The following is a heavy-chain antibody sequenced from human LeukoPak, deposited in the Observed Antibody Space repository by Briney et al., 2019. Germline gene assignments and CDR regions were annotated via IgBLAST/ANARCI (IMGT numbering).Heavy chain of an antibody. CDR3: AYMVRGGGIDP. Sequence: GGSLRLSCAASGCTFSDYYMSWIRQAPGKGLEWVSYISSSSSYTNYADSVKGRFTISRDNAKNSLYLQMNSLRAEDTAVYYCAYMVRGGGIDPWGQGTLVTVSS. CDR2: ISSSSSYT. V-gene: IGHV3-11*03. J-gene: IGHJ5*02. D-gene: IGHD3-10*01. CDR1: GCTFSDYY.